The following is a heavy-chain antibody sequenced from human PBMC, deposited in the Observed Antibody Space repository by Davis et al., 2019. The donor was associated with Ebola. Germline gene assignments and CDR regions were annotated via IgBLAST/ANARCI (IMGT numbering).Heavy chain of an antibody. D-gene: IGHD3-22*01. CDR1: GYSFTNYW. CDR3: ARARYYYDSGGYHWYFDY. V-gene: IGHV5-51*01. CDR2: IFPGTSDP. J-gene: IGHJ4*02. Sequence: GESLKISCKGSGYSFTNYWIAWVRQVPGKDLEWVGNIFPGTSDPRYSPSFQGQVTISADKTISTAYLQWSSLQASDSAIYYCARARYYYDSGGYHWYFDYWGQGTLVTVSS.